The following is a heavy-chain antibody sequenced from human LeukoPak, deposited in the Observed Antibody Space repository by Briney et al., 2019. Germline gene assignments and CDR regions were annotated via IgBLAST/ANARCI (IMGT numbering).Heavy chain of an antibody. CDR3: ARDNGDVLLWFGELSENWFDP. CDR1: GGSISSYY. J-gene: IGHJ5*02. D-gene: IGHD3-10*01. Sequence: SETLSLTCTVSGGSISSYYWSWIRQPARKGREWIGRIYTSGSTNYNPSLKSRVTISVDTSKNQFSLKLSSVPAADTAVYYCARDNGDVLLWFGELSENWFDPWGQGTLVTVSS. V-gene: IGHV4-4*07. CDR2: IYTSGST.